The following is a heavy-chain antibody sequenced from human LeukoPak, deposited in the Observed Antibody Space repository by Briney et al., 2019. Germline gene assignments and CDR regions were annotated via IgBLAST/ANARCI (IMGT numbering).Heavy chain of an antibody. CDR1: GFTFSSYG. Sequence: PGGSLRLSCAASGFTFSSYGMHWVRQAPGKGLEWVAVISYDGSNKYYADSVKGRFTISRDNSKSTLYLQMNSLRAEDTAVYYCANSRHRAVPFGYWGQGTLVTVSS. J-gene: IGHJ4*02. CDR2: ISYDGSNK. D-gene: IGHD6-19*01. CDR3: ANSRHRAVPFGY. V-gene: IGHV3-30*18.